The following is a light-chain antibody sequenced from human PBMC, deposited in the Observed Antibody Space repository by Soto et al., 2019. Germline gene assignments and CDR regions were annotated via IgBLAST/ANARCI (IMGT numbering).Light chain of an antibody. CDR3: QQYYRWPLA. J-gene: IGKJ1*01. Sequence: EVVMTQSPATLSASPGERVTITCRASQSVTTNLAWYQHKPGQSPRLLISGASTGASGIPTRFSGSGSGTEFTLTIGRLQSEDFAVYSCQQYYRWPLAFGEGTKVGIK. CDR1: QSVTTN. V-gene: IGKV3-15*01. CDR2: GAS.